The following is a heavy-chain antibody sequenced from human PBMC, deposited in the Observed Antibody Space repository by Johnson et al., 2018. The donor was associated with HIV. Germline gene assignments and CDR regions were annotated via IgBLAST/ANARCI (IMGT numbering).Heavy chain of an antibody. CDR2: IYGGGST. V-gene: IGHV3-53*01. CDR1: GFTVRSNY. CDR3: ARFLGYYDSSGYYFGDAFDI. D-gene: IGHD3-22*01. J-gene: IGHJ3*02. Sequence: VQLVESGGGLIQPGGSLRLSCAASGFTVRSNYMSWVRQAPGKGLEWVSVIYGGGSTDYGDSVKGRFTISRDNSKNTVYLQMNSLRAEDTAVYYCARFLGYYDSSGYYFGDAFDIWGQGTMVTVSS.